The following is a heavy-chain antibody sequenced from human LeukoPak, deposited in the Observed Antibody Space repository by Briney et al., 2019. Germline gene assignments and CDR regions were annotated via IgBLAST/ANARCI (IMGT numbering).Heavy chain of an antibody. CDR2: IYYSGAT. Sequence: SETLSHTCTVSGGSVSSGTYYWSWIRQPPGKGLEWIGYIYYSGATNYNPSLKSRVTISVDTSKNQFSLKLSSVTAADTAVYYCARRMGGYSSGLPFDYWGQGTLVTVSS. J-gene: IGHJ4*02. V-gene: IGHV4-61*01. D-gene: IGHD6-19*01. CDR1: GGSVSSGTYY. CDR3: ARRMGGYSSGLPFDY.